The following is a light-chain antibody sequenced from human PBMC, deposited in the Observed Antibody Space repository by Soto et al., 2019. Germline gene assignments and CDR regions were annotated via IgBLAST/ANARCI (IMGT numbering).Light chain of an antibody. V-gene: IGKV3-15*01. J-gene: IGKJ3*01. Sequence: EIVMTQSPATLSVSPGERATLSCRASQSVRSNLAWYQQKPGQAPRLLIYGASTRATGIPARFSGSGSGTEFTLTISSLQSEDFAVYYCQRYDNWVFTFGPGTKVDIK. CDR2: GAS. CDR1: QSVRSN. CDR3: QRYDNWVFT.